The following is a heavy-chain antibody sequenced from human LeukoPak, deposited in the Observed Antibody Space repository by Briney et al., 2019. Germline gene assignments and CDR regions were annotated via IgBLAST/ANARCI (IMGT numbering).Heavy chain of an antibody. J-gene: IGHJ4*02. CDR1: GFTFSSYW. D-gene: IGHD6-19*01. Sequence: GGSLRLSCAASGFTFSSYWMSWVRQAPGRGLEWVANIKQDGSEKYYVDSVKGRFTISRDNAKNSLYLQMNSLRAEDTAVYYCTRDSGAGSGAIDYWGQGTLVTVSS. CDR3: TRDSGAGSGAIDY. CDR2: IKQDGSEK. V-gene: IGHV3-7*01.